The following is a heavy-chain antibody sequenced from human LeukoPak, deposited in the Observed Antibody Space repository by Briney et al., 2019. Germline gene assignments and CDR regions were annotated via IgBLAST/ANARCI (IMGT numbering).Heavy chain of an antibody. Sequence: GGSLRLSCAASGFSFSDYYVSWIRQAPGKGLECVSYISSRGTTIYYADSVKGRFTISRDNAKNSLYLQMNSLRTEDTAVYYCAKCPLYMSRSSRYYYYMDVWGKGTTVTVSS. CDR2: ISSRGTTI. J-gene: IGHJ6*03. D-gene: IGHD6-6*01. CDR1: GFSFSDYY. V-gene: IGHV3-11*04. CDR3: AKCPLYMSRSSRYYYYMDV.